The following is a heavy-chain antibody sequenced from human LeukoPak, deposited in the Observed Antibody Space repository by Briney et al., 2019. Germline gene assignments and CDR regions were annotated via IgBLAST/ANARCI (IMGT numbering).Heavy chain of an antibody. J-gene: IGHJ5*02. Sequence: ASVKVCCKASGYTFTGYYMHWVRQAPGQGLEWMGWINPNSGGTNYAQKSRGRVTMTRDTSISTAYMELSRLRSDDTAVYYCAREPSGLLWFGEGVGFDPWGQGTLVTVSS. CDR2: INPNSGGT. V-gene: IGHV1-2*02. CDR1: GYTFTGYY. CDR3: AREPSGLLWFGEGVGFDP. D-gene: IGHD3-10*01.